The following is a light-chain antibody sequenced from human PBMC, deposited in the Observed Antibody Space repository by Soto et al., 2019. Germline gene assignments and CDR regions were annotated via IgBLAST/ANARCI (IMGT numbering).Light chain of an antibody. Sequence: EIVFTQSPAPLSLSPGGRGTLSCRASQSVSGCLAWYQQKPGQAPRLLIFDASNRATGIPARFSGSGSGTDFTLTISSLEPEDFAVYYCQQRSNWPITFGQGTRLEIK. V-gene: IGKV3-11*01. J-gene: IGKJ5*01. CDR3: QQRSNWPIT. CDR1: QSVSGC. CDR2: DAS.